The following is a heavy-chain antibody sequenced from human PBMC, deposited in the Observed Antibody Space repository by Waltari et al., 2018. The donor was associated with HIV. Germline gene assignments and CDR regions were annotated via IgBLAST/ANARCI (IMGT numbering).Heavy chain of an antibody. CDR1: GFTFRKYW. J-gene: IGHJ4*02. CDR3: VRDYVGVDY. V-gene: IGHV3-74*01. Sequence: EVQLVESGGGLVQPGGSLRLSCVASGFTFRKYWMQWVRQAPGKGLEWVSHITSDGSDTTYADSVKGRFTISRDNTKNTLYLQMHSLRAEDTATYYCVRDYVGVDYWGQGTLVTVSS. D-gene: IGHD3-10*02. CDR2: ITSDGSDT.